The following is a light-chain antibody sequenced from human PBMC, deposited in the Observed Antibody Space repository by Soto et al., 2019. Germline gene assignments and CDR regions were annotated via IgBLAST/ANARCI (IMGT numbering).Light chain of an antibody. V-gene: IGLV2-14*01. J-gene: IGLJ1*01. Sequence: QSVLTQPASVSGSPGQSITISCTGTTSDFGFYNYVSWYQHHPGKAPKLPIYEVTNRHSGVSNRFSGSKSGNTASLTISGLQAEDEADYYCSSYTSSTDYVFGTGTKVTVL. CDR1: TSDFGFYNY. CDR3: SSYTSSTDYV. CDR2: EVT.